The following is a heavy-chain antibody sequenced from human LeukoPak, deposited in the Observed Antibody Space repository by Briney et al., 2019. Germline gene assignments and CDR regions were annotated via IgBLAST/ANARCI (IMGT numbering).Heavy chain of an antibody. CDR3: ARGAGSSISKYYFDY. J-gene: IGHJ4*02. CDR1: GYTFTSYG. Sequence: ASVKVSCKASGYTFTSYGMHWVRQAPGQGLEWMGWINPNSGGTNYAQKFQGWVTMTRDTSISTAYMELSRLRSDDTAVYYCARGAGSSISKYYFDYWGQGTLVTVSS. V-gene: IGHV1-2*04. D-gene: IGHD6-6*01. CDR2: INPNSGGT.